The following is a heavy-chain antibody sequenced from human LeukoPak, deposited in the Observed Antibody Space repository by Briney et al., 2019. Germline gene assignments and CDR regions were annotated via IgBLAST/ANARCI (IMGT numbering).Heavy chain of an antibody. Sequence: PGGSLRLSCAASGFTFSSYWMHWVRQAPGKGLEWVAVISYDGSNKYYADSVKGRFTISRDNSKNTLYLQMNSLRAEDTAVYYCARDGATYYYDSRRLDYWGQGTLVTVSS. CDR2: ISYDGSNK. V-gene: IGHV3-30*03. J-gene: IGHJ4*02. CDR3: ARDGATYYYDSRRLDY. CDR1: GFTFSSYW. D-gene: IGHD3-22*01.